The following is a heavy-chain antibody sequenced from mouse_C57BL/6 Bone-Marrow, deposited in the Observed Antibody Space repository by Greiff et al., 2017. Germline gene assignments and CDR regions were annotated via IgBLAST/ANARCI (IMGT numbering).Heavy chain of an antibody. J-gene: IGHJ1*03. Sequence: QVQLKQPGAELVRPGSSVKLSCKASGYTFTSYWMHWVKQRPIQGLEWIGNIDPSDSETHYNQKFKDKATLTVDKSSSTAYMQLSSLTSEDSAVYYCAREYYGSSSWYFDVWGTGTTVTVSS. CDR2: IDPSDSET. CDR3: AREYYGSSSWYFDV. V-gene: IGHV1-52*01. CDR1: GYTFTSYW. D-gene: IGHD1-1*01.